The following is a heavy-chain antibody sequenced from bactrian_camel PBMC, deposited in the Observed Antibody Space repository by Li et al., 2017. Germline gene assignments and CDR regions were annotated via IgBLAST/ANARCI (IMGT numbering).Heavy chain of an antibody. CDR1: GFTFSNYA. CDR2: IWSGGST. Sequence: DVQLVESGGGLVQPGGSLRLSCAASGFTFSNYAMSWVRQAPGKGLEWVSVIWSGGSTIYADSVKGRFTISRDNAKNTVYLQMNSLKSEDTALYYCALTSAGGSRYGVPVWYNYWGQGTQVTVS. J-gene: IGHJ4*01. D-gene: IGHD2*01. CDR3: ALTSAGGSRYGVPVWYNY. V-gene: IGHV3S10*01.